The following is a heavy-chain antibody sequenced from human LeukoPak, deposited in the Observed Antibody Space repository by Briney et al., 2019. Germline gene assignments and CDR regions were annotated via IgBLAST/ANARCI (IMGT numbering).Heavy chain of an antibody. CDR3: ARGTYYSVRTGYLDDAFDV. J-gene: IGHJ3*01. CDR1: RFSLSDYG. Sequence: GGSLRLSCVSSRFSLSDYGVNWVRQAPGKGLEWVSYISSGGTTIYYADSVKGRFSISRDNAKNSVYLQMSSLRAEDTAVYYCARGTYYSVRTGYLDDAFDVWGQGTTVTVSS. V-gene: IGHV3-48*03. D-gene: IGHD3/OR15-3a*01. CDR2: ISSGGTTI.